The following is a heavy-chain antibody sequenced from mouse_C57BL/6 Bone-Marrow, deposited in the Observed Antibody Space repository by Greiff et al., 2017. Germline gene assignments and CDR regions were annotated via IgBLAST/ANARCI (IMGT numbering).Heavy chain of an antibody. V-gene: IGHV1-81*01. CDR1: GYTFTSYG. D-gene: IGHD2-2*01. Sequence: VNVVESGAELARPGASVKLSCKASGYTFTSYGISWVKQRTGQGLEWIGEIYPRSGNTYYNEKFKGKATLTADKSSSTAYMELRSLTSEDSAVYFCARATMVTQFAYWGQGTLVTVSA. J-gene: IGHJ3*01. CDR3: ARATMVTQFAY. CDR2: IYPRSGNT.